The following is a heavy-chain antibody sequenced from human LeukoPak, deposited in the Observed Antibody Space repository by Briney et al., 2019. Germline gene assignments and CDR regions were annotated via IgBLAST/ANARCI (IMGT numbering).Heavy chain of an antibody. CDR3: ASNVYCDGDCFDH. CDR2: IYTSGST. CDR1: GGSISSYY. V-gene: IGHV4-4*07. J-gene: IGHJ4*02. Sequence: SETLSLTCTVSGGSISSYYWSWIRQPAGKGLEWIGRIYTSGSTNYNPSLKSRVTISLDKSKNQFSLKLTSVTAADTALYYCASNVYCDGDCFDHWGQGTLVTVSS. D-gene: IGHD2-21*01.